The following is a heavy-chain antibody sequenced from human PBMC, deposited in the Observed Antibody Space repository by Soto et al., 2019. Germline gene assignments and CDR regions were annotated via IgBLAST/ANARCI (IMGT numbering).Heavy chain of an antibody. D-gene: IGHD4-17*01. V-gene: IGHV4-31*03. Sequence: SETLSLTCTVSGGSISSGGYYWSWIRQHPGKGLEWIGYIYYSGSTYYNPSLKSRVTISVDTSKNQFSLKLSSVTAADTAVYYCARFISYNDYGAEGWYYFDYWGQGTLVTVSS. CDR1: GGSISSGGYY. CDR3: ARFISYNDYGAEGWYYFDY. CDR2: IYYSGST. J-gene: IGHJ4*02.